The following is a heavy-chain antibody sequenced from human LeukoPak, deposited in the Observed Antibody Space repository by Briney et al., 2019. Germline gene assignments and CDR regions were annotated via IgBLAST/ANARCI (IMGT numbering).Heavy chain of an antibody. Sequence: GGSLRLSCTASGFTFSSYGMHWVRQAPGKGLEWVAFIRYDGSNKYYADSVKGRFTISRDNSKNTLYLQMNSLRAEDTALYHCARDPYYYDSSGYISGAFDIWGQGTMVTVSS. CDR2: IRYDGSNK. CDR3: ARDPYYYDSSGYISGAFDI. V-gene: IGHV3-30*02. CDR1: GFTFSSYG. D-gene: IGHD3-22*01. J-gene: IGHJ3*02.